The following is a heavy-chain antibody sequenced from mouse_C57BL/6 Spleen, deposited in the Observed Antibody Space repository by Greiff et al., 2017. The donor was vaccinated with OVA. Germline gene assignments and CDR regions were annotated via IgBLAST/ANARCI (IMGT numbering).Heavy chain of an antibody. CDR3: ASYYGSSWGFDY. Sequence: QVQLKQPGAELVKPGASVKLSCKASGYTFTSYWMHWVKQRPGQGLEWIGMIHPNSGSTNYNEKFKSKATLTVDKSSSTAYMQLSSLTSEDSAVYYCASYYGSSWGFDYWGKGTTLTVSS. CDR2: IHPNSGST. J-gene: IGHJ2*01. CDR1: GYTFTSYW. V-gene: IGHV1-64*01. D-gene: IGHD1-1*01.